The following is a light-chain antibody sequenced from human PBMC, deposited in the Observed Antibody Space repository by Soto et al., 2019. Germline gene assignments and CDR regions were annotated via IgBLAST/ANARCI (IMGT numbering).Light chain of an antibody. CDR1: QSVSRN. J-gene: IGKJ4*01. V-gene: IGKV3D-15*01. CDR2: ADS. Sequence: EVVLTQSPGTLSLSPGERATLSCRASQSVSRNYLAWYQKKPGQAPRLLIYADSNRATGIPARFSGSGSGTEFTLTISSLQSEDSAVYYCQQYNNWPPVTFGGGTKVDIK. CDR3: QQYNNWPPVT.